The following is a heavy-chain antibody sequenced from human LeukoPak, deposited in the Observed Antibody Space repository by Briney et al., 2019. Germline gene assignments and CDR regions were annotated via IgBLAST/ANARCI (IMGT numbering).Heavy chain of an antibody. Sequence: PGGSLRLSCAASGFSFRSCWMSWVRQAPGKGLEWVANIKEDGSEKYYVDSVEGRFAISRDNAENALYLQMNILRAEDTAVYYCARVAWPHYFDYWGQGTLVTVSS. CDR2: IKEDGSEK. D-gene: IGHD2-21*01. CDR1: GFSFRSCW. CDR3: ARVAWPHYFDY. V-gene: IGHV3-7*01. J-gene: IGHJ4*02.